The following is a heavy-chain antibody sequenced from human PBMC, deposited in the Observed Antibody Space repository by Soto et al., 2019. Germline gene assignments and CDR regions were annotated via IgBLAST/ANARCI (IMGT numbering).Heavy chain of an antibody. J-gene: IGHJ4*02. CDR3: ATHEYYDSSGYYG. CDR1: GFTFSSYG. CDR2: ISYDGSNK. D-gene: IGHD3-22*01. Sequence: QVQLVESGGGVVQPGRSLRLSCAASGFTFSSYGMHWVRQAPGKGLEWVAVISYDGSNKYYADSVKGRFTISRDNSKNTLYLQMNSLRAEDTAVYYCATHEYYDSSGYYGWGQGTLVTVSS. V-gene: IGHV3-30*03.